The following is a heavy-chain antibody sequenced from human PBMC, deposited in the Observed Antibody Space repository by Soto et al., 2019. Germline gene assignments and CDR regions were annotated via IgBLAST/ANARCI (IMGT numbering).Heavy chain of an antibody. Sequence: ASVKVACKTSGYTFRGHFLQWVRQAPGAGPEWMGGINPNTGNTKYGQKFEGRVTMTRDMSSSTAYMELTRLTVDDTAVYFCTRAGSYCSGGSCSFAYWGQGSLVTVSS. J-gene: IGHJ4*02. CDR2: INPNTGNT. CDR3: TRAGSYCSGGSCSFAY. D-gene: IGHD2-15*01. V-gene: IGHV1-2*02. CDR1: GYTFRGHF.